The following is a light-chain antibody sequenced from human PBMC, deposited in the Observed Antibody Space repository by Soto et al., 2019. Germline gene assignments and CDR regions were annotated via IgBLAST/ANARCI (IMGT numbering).Light chain of an antibody. Sequence: QSVLTQPASVSGSPGQSITISCTGTSSDVGGYNYVSWYQHHPGKAPKLMISSVSSRPSGVSNRFSGSKSGNTASLTISVLQPEDEADYYCSSYTSSDTYVFGTGTKLTVL. CDR3: SSYTSSDTYV. V-gene: IGLV2-14*03. CDR2: SVS. CDR1: SSDVGGYNY. J-gene: IGLJ1*01.